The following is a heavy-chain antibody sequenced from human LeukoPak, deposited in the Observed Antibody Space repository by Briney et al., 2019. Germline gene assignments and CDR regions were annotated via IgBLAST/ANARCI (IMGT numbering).Heavy chain of an antibody. J-gene: IGHJ4*02. CDR3: ASEKYGDYGFDY. CDR2: IYSCGST. Sequence: PGGSLRLSCAASGFTVSSNYMSWVRQAPGKGLEWVSVIYSCGSTYYADSVKGRFTISRDNSKNTLYLQMNSLRAEDTAVYYCASEKYGDYGFDYWGQGTLVTVSS. D-gene: IGHD4-17*01. CDR1: GFTVSSNY. V-gene: IGHV3-53*01.